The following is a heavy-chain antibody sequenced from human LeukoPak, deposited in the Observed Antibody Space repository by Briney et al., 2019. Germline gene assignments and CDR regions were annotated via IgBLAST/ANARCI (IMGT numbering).Heavy chain of an antibody. D-gene: IGHD6-13*01. Sequence: SETLSLTCTVSGGSISSGGYYWSWLRQHPGKGLEWIGYIYYSGSTYYNPSLQSRVTISVDTSKNQFSLKLSSVTAADTAVYYCARGSRVSSSWYIDDWGQGTLVTVSS. CDR2: IYYSGST. J-gene: IGHJ4*02. V-gene: IGHV4-31*03. CDR3: ARGSRVSSSWYIDD. CDR1: GGSISSGGYY.